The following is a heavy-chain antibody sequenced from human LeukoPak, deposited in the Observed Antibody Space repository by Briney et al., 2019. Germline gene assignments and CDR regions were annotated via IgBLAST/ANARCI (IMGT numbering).Heavy chain of an antibody. CDR1: GGTFSSYA. J-gene: IGHJ4*02. D-gene: IGHD3-22*01. CDR2: IIPIFGTA. V-gene: IGHV1-69*13. Sequence: ASVKVSCKASGGTFSSYAISWVRQAPGQGLEWMGGIIPIFGTANYAQKFQGRVTITADESTSTAYMELSSLRSEDTAVYYCARGRAESYYYDSSGYYLDYWGQGTLVTVSS. CDR3: ARGRAESYYYDSSGYYLDY.